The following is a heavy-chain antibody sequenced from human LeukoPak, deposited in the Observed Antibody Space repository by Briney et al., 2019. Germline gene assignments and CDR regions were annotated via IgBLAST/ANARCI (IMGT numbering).Heavy chain of an antibody. CDR1: GFTFISYA. CDR2: ISGSGRGGST. D-gene: IGHD2/OR15-2a*01. CDR3: AKVLTVYRWYFDY. V-gene: IGHV3-23*01. J-gene: IGHJ4*02. Sequence: PGGSLRLSCAASGFTFISYAMSWVRQAPGKGLEWVSGISGSGRGGSTYYADSVKGRFTISRDNSKNTLYLQMYSLRAEDTAVYYCAKVLTVYRWYFDYWGQGTLVTVSS.